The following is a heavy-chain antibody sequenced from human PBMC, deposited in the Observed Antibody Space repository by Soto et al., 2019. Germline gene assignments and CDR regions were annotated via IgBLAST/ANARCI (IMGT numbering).Heavy chain of an antibody. D-gene: IGHD2-15*01. V-gene: IGHV4-59*08. J-gene: IGHJ5*02. CDR3: ARHGRGIDP. CDR1: GGSISSYY. Sequence: PSETLSLTCTVSGGSISSYYWSWIRQPPGKGLEWIGYIYYSGSTNYNPSLKSRVTISVDTSKNQFSLKLSSVTAADTAVYYCARHGRGIDPWGQGTLVTVSS. CDR2: IYYSGST.